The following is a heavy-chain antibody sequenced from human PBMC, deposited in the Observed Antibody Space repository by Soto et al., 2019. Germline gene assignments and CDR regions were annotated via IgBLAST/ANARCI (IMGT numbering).Heavy chain of an antibody. CDR2: INPSGGST. J-gene: IGHJ4*02. V-gene: IGHV1-46*01. Sequence: ASVKDSCQASGYTLTSYYMHWVRQAPGQGLEWMGIINPSGGSTSYAQKFQGRLTKTRDTSTRTVYMEMSSLSSEAAAVYYCAEDMYSSGDCPIDYWGQGTRVTFSS. CDR3: AEDMYSSGDCPIDY. D-gene: IGHD2-21*02. CDR1: GYTLTSYY.